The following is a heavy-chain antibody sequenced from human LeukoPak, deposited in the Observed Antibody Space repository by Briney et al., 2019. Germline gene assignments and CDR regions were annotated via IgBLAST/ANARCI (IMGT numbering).Heavy chain of an antibody. D-gene: IGHD4-11*01. J-gene: IGHJ3*02. CDR2: ISNSGSYI. Sequence: GSLRLSCAASGFTFSNAWMSWVRQAPGEGLEWVSSISNSGSYIYYADSLKGRFTISRDNAKNSLYLQMNSLRAEDTAVYYCARDTVTHDAFDIWGQGTMVTVSS. CDR1: GFTFSNAW. V-gene: IGHV3-21*01. CDR3: ARDTVTHDAFDI.